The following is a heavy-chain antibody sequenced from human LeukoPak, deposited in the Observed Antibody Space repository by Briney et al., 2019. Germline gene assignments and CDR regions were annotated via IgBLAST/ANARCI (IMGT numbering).Heavy chain of an antibody. Sequence: SETLSLTCTVSGGSISSGSYYWSWIRQPAGKGLEWIGSIYYSGSTYYNPSLKSRVSISVDTSKNQFSLNLSSVTAADTAVCYCARHIGYCSSTSCYHHFDYWGQGTLVTVSS. CDR3: ARHIGYCSSTSCYHHFDY. J-gene: IGHJ4*01. V-gene: IGHV4-39*01. CDR1: GGSISSGSYY. CDR2: IYYSGST. D-gene: IGHD2-2*01.